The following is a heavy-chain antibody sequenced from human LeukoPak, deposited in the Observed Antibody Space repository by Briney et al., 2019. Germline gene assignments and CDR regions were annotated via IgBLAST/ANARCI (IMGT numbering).Heavy chain of an antibody. CDR1: GFTFSSYS. CDR2: ISSSSYYI. D-gene: IGHD2/OR15-2a*01. V-gene: IGHV3-21*01. Sequence: GGSLRLSCAASGFTFSSYSMNWVRQAPGKGLEWVSYISSSSYYIYYADSVKGRFTISRDNAKNSLYLQMNSLRVEDTAVYFCARYAVPSSLDYWGQGTLVTVSS. CDR3: ARYAVPSSLDY. J-gene: IGHJ4*02.